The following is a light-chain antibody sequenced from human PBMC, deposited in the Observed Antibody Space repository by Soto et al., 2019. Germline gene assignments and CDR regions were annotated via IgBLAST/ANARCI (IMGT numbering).Light chain of an antibody. CDR2: GAS. J-gene: IGKJ1*01. CDR1: QSVTSSF. Sequence: EIVLTQSPGTLSLSPGERATLSCRASQSVTSSFLAWYLQKPGQAPRLLIYGASSRVTGIPDRFTGSGSGTDFTLTISRLEPEDFAVYYCQQYGSSWTFGQGTKVDIK. V-gene: IGKV3-20*01. CDR3: QQYGSSWT.